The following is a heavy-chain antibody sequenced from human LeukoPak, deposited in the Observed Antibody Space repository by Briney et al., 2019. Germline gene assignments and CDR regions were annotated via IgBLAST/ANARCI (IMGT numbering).Heavy chain of an antibody. CDR3: ARRYCTNGVCYYFDY. CDR2: IYYGGST. D-gene: IGHD2-8*01. V-gene: IGHV4-39*01. Sequence: SSETLSLTCTVSGGSISSSNYCWGWIRQPPGKGLEWSVTIYYGGSTYYNPSLKRRVTTSVDTSKNQLSLKLSSVTAADTAVYYCARRYCTNGVCYYFDYWGQGTLVTVSS. CDR1: GGSISSSNYC. J-gene: IGHJ4*02.